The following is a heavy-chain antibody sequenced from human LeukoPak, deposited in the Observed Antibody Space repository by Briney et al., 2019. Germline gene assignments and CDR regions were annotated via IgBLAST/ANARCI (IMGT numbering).Heavy chain of an antibody. Sequence: ASVKVSCKASGYTFTRYPINWVRQAPGQGLEWMGWINTNTGNPTYAQGFTGRLVLSLDTSVSTAYLRISSLKAEDTAVYYCARGRYISSTLDYWGQGTLVTVSS. CDR2: INTNTGNP. CDR3: ARGRYISSTLDY. V-gene: IGHV7-4-1*02. J-gene: IGHJ4*02. D-gene: IGHD5-12*01. CDR1: GYTFTRYP.